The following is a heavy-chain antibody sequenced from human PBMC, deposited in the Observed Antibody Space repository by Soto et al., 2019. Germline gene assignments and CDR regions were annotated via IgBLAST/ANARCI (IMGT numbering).Heavy chain of an antibody. V-gene: IGHV1-69*01. J-gene: IGHJ5*02. CDR3: AVSRRGGPTWLQLGFDP. Sequence: QVQLVQSGAEVKKPGSSVKVSCKASGGTFSSYAISWVRQAPGQGLEWMGGIIPIFGTANYAQKFQGRVTITADESTSTGYMERSSLRSEDTAVYYCAVSRRGGPTWLQLGFDPWGQGTLVTVSS. D-gene: IGHD5-18*01. CDR2: IIPIFGTA. CDR1: GGTFSSYA.